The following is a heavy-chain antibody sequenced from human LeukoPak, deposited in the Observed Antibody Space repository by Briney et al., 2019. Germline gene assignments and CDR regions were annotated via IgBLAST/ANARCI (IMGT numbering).Heavy chain of an antibody. Sequence: GASVKVSCKASGYTFTSYGISWGRQAPGQGLKWMGWISAYNGNTNYAQKLQGRVTMTTDTSTSTAYMELRSLRSDDTAVYYCARGNSNYYDSSGYMDYWGQGTLVTVSS. CDR3: ARGNSNYYDSSGYMDY. J-gene: IGHJ4*02. D-gene: IGHD3-22*01. CDR1: GYTFTSYG. CDR2: ISAYNGNT. V-gene: IGHV1-18*01.